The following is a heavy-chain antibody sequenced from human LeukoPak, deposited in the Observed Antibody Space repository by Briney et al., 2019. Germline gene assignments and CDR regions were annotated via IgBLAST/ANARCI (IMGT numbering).Heavy chain of an antibody. CDR2: IYHSGST. J-gene: IGHJ3*02. Sequence: SETLSLTCAVSGGSISSGGYSWSWIRQPPGKGLEWIEYIYHSGSTYYNPSLKSRVTISVDRSKNQFSLKLSSVTAADTAVYYCARAYIAAADRVAFDIWGQGTMVTVSS. V-gene: IGHV4-30-2*01. D-gene: IGHD6-13*01. CDR1: GGSISSGGYS. CDR3: ARAYIAAADRVAFDI.